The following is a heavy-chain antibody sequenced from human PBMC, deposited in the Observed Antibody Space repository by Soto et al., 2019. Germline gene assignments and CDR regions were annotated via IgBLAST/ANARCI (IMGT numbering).Heavy chain of an antibody. CDR2: ISWNSGSI. CDR3: AKGQGDGLRTRRDAFDI. CDR1: GFTFDDYA. Sequence: EVQLVESGGGLVQPGRSLRLSCAASGFTFDDYAMHWVRQAPGKGLEWVSGISWNSGSIGYADSVKGRFTISRDNAKNALYLQMNSLRAEDTALYYCAKGQGDGLRTRRDAFDIWGQGTMVTVSS. D-gene: IGHD5-12*01. J-gene: IGHJ3*02. V-gene: IGHV3-9*01.